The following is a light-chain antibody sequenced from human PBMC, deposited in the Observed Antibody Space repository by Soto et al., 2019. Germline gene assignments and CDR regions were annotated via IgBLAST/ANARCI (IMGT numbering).Light chain of an antibody. CDR1: SSNIGSNY. CDR3: AAWDDSLSGFVL. V-gene: IGLV1-47*01. CDR2: RNN. Sequence: QSVLTQPPSASGTPGQRGTISCSGSSSNIGSNYVYWYQQLPGTAPKLLIYRNNQRPSGVPDRFSGSKSGTSASLAISGLRSEDEADYYCAAWDDSLSGFVLFGGGTKLTVL. J-gene: IGLJ2*01.